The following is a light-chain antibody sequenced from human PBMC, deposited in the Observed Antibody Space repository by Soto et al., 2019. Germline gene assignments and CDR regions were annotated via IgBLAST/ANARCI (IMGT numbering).Light chain of an antibody. CDR3: CSSTGSYTRYV. CDR1: SSDVGASNY. J-gene: IGLJ1*01. CDR2: DVT. V-gene: IGLV2-11*01. Sequence: QSVLTQPRSVSGSPGQSVTISCTGTSSDVGASNYVSWYQQQPGKAPKVMIYDVTKRPSGVPDRFSGSKSGDTASLTISGLQAEDEADYYCCSSTGSYTRYVFGTGTKVTVL.